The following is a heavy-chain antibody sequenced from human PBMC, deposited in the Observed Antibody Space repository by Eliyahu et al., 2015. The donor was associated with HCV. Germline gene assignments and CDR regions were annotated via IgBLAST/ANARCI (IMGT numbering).Heavy chain of an antibody. D-gene: IGHD1-26*01. Sequence: QVQLVQSGAEVKKPGASVKVSCKASGYTFTGYYMHWVRQAPGQGLEWMGWINPNSGCPNHGPKFQGRVTMTRDTSISTAYMELSRLRSDDTAVYYCARVSWLYSGSYLAAATFSARDFDYWGQGTLVTVSS. CDR1: GYTFTGYY. CDR2: INPNSGCP. J-gene: IGHJ4*02. V-gene: IGHV1-2*02. CDR3: ARVSWLYSGSYLAAATFSARDFDY.